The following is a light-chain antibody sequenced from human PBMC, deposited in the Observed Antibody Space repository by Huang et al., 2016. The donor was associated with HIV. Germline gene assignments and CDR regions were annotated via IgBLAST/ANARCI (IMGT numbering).Light chain of an antibody. CDR1: QYVAGAY. CDR2: GAS. V-gene: IGKV3-20*01. CDR3: QQCGDSTWT. J-gene: IGKJ1*01. Sequence: EIVLTQSPGSLSLSPGDRATLACRASQYVAGAYVAWYQHLPGQAPRLLIYGASRRAPGIPDRFSGSGFSTDFNLTISRLEPEDFAVYYCQQCGDSTWTFGQGTKVEVK.